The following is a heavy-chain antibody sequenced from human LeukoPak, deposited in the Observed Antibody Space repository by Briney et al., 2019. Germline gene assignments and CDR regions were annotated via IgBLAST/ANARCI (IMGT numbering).Heavy chain of an antibody. Sequence: ASVKVSCKASGYTFTSYYMHWVRQAPGQGLEWMGWISAYNGNTNYAQKLQGRVTMTTDTSTSTAYMELRSLRSDDTAVYYCARGPYGDYIHYYYYGMDVWGQGTTVTVSS. J-gene: IGHJ6*02. D-gene: IGHD4-17*01. CDR3: ARGPYGDYIHYYYYGMDV. CDR1: GYTFTSYY. V-gene: IGHV1-18*04. CDR2: ISAYNGNT.